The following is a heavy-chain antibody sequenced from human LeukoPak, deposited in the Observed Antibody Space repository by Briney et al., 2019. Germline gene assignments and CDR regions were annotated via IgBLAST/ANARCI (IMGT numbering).Heavy chain of an antibody. V-gene: IGHV3-23*01. CDR3: ARAKRLGYCSGGSCYSEEYFDY. Sequence: PGGSLRLSCAASGFTFSSYAMSWVRQAPGKGLEWVSAISGSGGSTHYADSVKGRFTISRDNSKNTLYLQMNSLRAEDTAVYYCARAKRLGYCSGGSCYSEEYFDYWGQGTLVTVSS. D-gene: IGHD2-15*01. CDR1: GFTFSSYA. CDR2: ISGSGGST. J-gene: IGHJ4*02.